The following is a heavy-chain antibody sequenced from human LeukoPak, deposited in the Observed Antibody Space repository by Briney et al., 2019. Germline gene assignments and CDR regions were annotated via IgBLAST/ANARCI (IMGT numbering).Heavy chain of an antibody. V-gene: IGHV3-23*01. CDR2: ISGSGGST. J-gene: IGHJ4*02. CDR3: AKGGANFGVY. CDR1: GFTFSSYA. D-gene: IGHD4/OR15-4a*01. Sequence: TGGSLRLSCAASGFTFSSYAMSWVRQAPGKGLEWVSAISGSGGSTYYADSVKGRFTISRDNSKSTLYLQMNSLGAEDTAVYYCAKGGANFGVYWGQGTLVTVSS.